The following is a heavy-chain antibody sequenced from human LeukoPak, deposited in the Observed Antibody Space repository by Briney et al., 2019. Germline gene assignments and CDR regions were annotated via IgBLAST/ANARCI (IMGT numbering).Heavy chain of an antibody. CDR1: GGSITNNNYY. CDR2: LYYSGST. CDR3: ARQQSAGAFDY. Sequence: SETLSLTCTVSGGSITNNNYYWDWIRQPPGKGLEWIGDLYYSGSTHYNPSLKSRVTISVDTSKNQFSLKLSSVTAADTAVYYCARQQSAGAFDYWGQGTLVTVSS. D-gene: IGHD3-10*01. J-gene: IGHJ4*02. V-gene: IGHV4-39*01.